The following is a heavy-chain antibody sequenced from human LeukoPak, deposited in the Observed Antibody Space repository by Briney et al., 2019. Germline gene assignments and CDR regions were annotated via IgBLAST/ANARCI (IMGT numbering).Heavy chain of an antibody. CDR1: GFTFSSHA. CDR3: AKDRGYYDSSGYYYPDYFDY. V-gene: IGHV3-23*01. J-gene: IGHJ4*02. CDR2: ISGNGGST. D-gene: IGHD3-22*01. Sequence: WGSLRLSCAASGFTFSSHAMSWVRQAPGKWLEWVSAISGNGGSTYYADSVKGRFTISRDNSKNTLYLQMNSLRAEDTAVYYCAKDRGYYDSSGYYYPDYFDYWGQGTLVTVSS.